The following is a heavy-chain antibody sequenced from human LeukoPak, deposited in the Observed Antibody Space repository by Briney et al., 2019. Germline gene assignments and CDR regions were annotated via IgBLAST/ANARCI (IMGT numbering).Heavy chain of an antibody. V-gene: IGHV6-1*01. J-gene: IGHJ6*02. Sequence: SQTLSLTCAISGDSVSSNSAAWNWIRQSPSRGLEWLGRTYYRSKWYNDYAVSVKSRITINPDTSKNQFSLQLNSVTPEDMAVYYCAREAAAGRTLYYYYGMDVWGQGTTVTVSS. CDR1: GDSVSSNSAA. CDR3: AREAAAGRTLYYYYGMDV. D-gene: IGHD6-13*01. CDR2: TYYRSKWYN.